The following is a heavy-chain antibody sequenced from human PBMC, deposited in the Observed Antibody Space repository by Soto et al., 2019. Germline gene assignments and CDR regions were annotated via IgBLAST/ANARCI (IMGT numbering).Heavy chain of an antibody. CDR2: IYYTGNI. J-gene: IGHJ5*02. D-gene: IGHD2-2*01. CDR3: ARQGRCSISSCYDVGSPYNYFTP. Sequence: QLQLQESRPGLVKPSETLSLTCSVSGGSISNSLNYWGWIRQPPGKGLEWIGTIYYTGNIYYNPSLKSRVTLSIDTSRNQFSLRLSSVTAADTAVYYCARQGRCSISSCYDVGSPYNYFTPWGQGTLVTVST. CDR1: GGSISNSLNY. V-gene: IGHV4-39*01.